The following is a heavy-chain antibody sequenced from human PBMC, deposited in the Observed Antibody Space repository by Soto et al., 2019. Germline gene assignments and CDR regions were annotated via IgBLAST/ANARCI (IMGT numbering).Heavy chain of an antibody. CDR1: GYTFTGHY. V-gene: IGHV1-2*02. D-gene: IGHD3-10*01. CDR3: AREPMVRAAHGFDI. Sequence: GASVKVSCKASGYTFTGHYMHWVRQAPGQGLEWMGWINPNSVGTNYAQKFQGRVTMTRDTSISTAYMELSRLRSDDTAVYYCAREPMVRAAHGFDIWGQGTMFTVSS. CDR2: INPNSVGT. J-gene: IGHJ3*02.